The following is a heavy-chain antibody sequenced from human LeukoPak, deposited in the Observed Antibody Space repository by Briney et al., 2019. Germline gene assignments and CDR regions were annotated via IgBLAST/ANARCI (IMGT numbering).Heavy chain of an antibody. J-gene: IGHJ4*02. CDR3: TTHTGTYYEIDY. D-gene: IGHD1-26*01. CDR2: IRDKTEAEPT. V-gene: IGHV3-15*01. Sequence: GGSLRLSCVTSGFTFSNAWMSWVRQVPGKGLEWVGRIRDKTEAEPTDYAAPVKGRFTISRDDTGTTLYLQMNSLKTEDTAVYYCTTHTGTYYEIDYWGQGTLVTVSS. CDR1: GFTFSNAW.